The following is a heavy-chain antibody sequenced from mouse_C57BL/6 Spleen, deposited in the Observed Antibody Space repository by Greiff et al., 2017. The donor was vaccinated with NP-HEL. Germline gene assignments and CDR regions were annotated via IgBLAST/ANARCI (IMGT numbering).Heavy chain of an antibody. J-gene: IGHJ4*01. CDR3: ARGYCSSFYAMDY. D-gene: IGHD1-1*01. CDR2: IDPTSGGT. V-gene: IGHV1-72*01. CDR1: GYTFTSYW. Sequence: VQLQQSGAELVKPGASVKLSCKASGYTFTSYWMHWVKQRPGRGLEWIGRIDPTSGGTKYNEKFKSKATLTVDKTSSTAYMQLSSLTSDDSAVYYCARGYCSSFYAMDYWGQGTSVTVSS.